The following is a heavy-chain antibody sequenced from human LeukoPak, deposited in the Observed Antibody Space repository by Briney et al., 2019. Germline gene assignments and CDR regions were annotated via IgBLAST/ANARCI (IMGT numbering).Heavy chain of an antibody. Sequence: ASVKVSCKASGYTFTSYYMHWVRQAPGQGLEWMGWINTNTGNPTYAQGFTGRFVFSLDTSVSTAYLQISSLKAEDTAVFYCARVWRDGYNFLNYWGQGTLVTVSS. CDR1: GYTFTSYY. CDR3: ARVWRDGYNFLNY. CDR2: INTNTGNP. V-gene: IGHV7-4-1*02. J-gene: IGHJ4*02. D-gene: IGHD5-24*01.